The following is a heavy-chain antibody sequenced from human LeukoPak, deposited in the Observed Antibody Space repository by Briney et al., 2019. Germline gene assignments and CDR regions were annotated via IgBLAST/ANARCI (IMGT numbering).Heavy chain of an antibody. J-gene: IGHJ6*03. V-gene: IGHV3-66*02. CDR3: ARSPYNWNDSPYYMDV. Sequence: PGGSLRLSCAASRFTVRSNYMSWVRQAPGKGLEWVSVIYSGGRTYYADAVKGRFTISRDNSKNTLYLQMNSLRAEDTAVYYCARSPYNWNDSPYYMDVWGKGTTVTVYS. CDR1: RFTVRSNY. D-gene: IGHD1-1*01. CDR2: IYSGGRT.